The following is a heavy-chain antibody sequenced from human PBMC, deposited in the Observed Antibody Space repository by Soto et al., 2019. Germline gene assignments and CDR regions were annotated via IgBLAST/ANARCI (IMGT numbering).Heavy chain of an antibody. CDR2: ISGSGGST. CDR3: AKEIGTFGGWLQYPFDY. CDR1: GFTFSSYA. D-gene: IGHD3-16*01. Sequence: GGSLRLSCAASGFTFSSYAMSWVRQAPGKGLEWVSAISGSGGSTYYADSVKGRFTISRDNSKNTLYLQMNSLRAEDTAVYYCAKEIGTFGGWLQYPFDYWGQGTLVTVSS. J-gene: IGHJ4*02. V-gene: IGHV3-23*01.